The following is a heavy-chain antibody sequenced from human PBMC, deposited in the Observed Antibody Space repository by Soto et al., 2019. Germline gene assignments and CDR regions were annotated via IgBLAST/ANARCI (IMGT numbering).Heavy chain of an antibody. D-gene: IGHD6-19*01. CDR3: AREFVVAAVASFDP. CDR2: TYYRSKWYN. CDR1: GDRVSSNSAA. Sequence: SQALSLTCSISGDRVSSNSAAWNWIRQSPSRGLEWLGRTYYRSKWYNDYAVSVKSRITINPDTSKNQFSLQLNSVTPEDTAVYYCAREFVVAAVASFDPWGQGTLVTVSS. V-gene: IGHV6-1*01. J-gene: IGHJ5*02.